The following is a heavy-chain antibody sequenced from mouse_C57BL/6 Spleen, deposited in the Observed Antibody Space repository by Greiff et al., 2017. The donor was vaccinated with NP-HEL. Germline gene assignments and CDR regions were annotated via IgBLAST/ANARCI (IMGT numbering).Heavy chain of an antibody. CDR3: AREGYDHYWYFDV. V-gene: IGHV5-16*01. Sequence: EVKLVESEGGLVQPGSSMKLSCTASGFTFSDYYMAWVRQVPEKGLEWVANINYDGSSTYYLDSLKSRFIISRDNAKNILYLQMSSLKSEDTATYYCAREGYDHYWYFDVWGTGTTVTVSS. CDR2: INYDGSST. D-gene: IGHD2-3*01. CDR1: GFTFSDYY. J-gene: IGHJ1*03.